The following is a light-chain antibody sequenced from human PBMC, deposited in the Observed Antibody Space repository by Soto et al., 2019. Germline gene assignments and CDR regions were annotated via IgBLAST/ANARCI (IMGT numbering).Light chain of an antibody. V-gene: IGKV1-5*01. Sequence: DIKMTQSLSTLSASVGDRVTITCRASQGISSYLAWYQQKPGKAPKFLIYDASSLESGVPSRFSGSGSGTEFTLTISSLQPDDFATYYCQQYDNYPLTFGGGTKVDI. CDR1: QGISSY. CDR3: QQYDNYPLT. J-gene: IGKJ4*01. CDR2: DAS.